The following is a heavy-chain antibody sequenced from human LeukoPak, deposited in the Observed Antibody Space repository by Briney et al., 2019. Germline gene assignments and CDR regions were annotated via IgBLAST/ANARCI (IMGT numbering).Heavy chain of an antibody. Sequence: SQSLSLTCTVSGGSISSGDYYWSWIRQPPGKGLEWIGYIYYSGSTYYNPSLKSRVTISVDTSKNQFSLKLSSVTAADTAVYYCARGLVGATPGAWFDPWRQGTLVTVSS. CDR2: IYYSGST. CDR3: ARGLVGATPGAWFDP. CDR1: GGSISSGDYY. D-gene: IGHD1-26*01. V-gene: IGHV4-30-4*08. J-gene: IGHJ5*02.